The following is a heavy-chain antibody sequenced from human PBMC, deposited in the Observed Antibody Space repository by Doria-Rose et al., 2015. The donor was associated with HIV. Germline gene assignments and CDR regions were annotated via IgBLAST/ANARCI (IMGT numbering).Heavy chain of an antibody. Sequence: QPPGKGLEWIGYIHYTGSTYYNPSLKSRIIISVDTSKKQFSLELSSVTAADTAVYYCARNYCGGDCQSYYYYYGMDVWGQGTTVTVSS. V-gene: IGHV4-30-4*01. CDR3: ARNYCGGDCQSYYYYYGMDV. J-gene: IGHJ6*02. CDR2: IHYTGST. D-gene: IGHD2-21*02.